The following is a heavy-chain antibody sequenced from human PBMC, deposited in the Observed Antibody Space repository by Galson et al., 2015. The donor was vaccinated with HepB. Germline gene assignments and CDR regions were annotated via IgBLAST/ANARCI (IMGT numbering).Heavy chain of an antibody. Sequence: SLRLSCAASGFTFSSFAMNWVRQVPGKGLEWVSSISSRGGSTNYADSVKGRFTISRDNSKNTVYLQMNSLRAEDTATYYCAKNGHTYGFGRADCFDYWGQGSLVTVSS. V-gene: IGHV3-23*01. J-gene: IGHJ4*02. CDR1: GFTFSSFA. D-gene: IGHD5-18*01. CDR2: ISSRGGST. CDR3: AKNGHTYGFGRADCFDY.